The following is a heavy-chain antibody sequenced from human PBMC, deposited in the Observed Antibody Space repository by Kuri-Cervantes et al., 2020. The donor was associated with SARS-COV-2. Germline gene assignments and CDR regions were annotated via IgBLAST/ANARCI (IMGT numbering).Heavy chain of an antibody. V-gene: IGHV3-21*01. Sequence: GESLKISCAASGFTFSSYSMNWVRQAPGKGLEWVSSISSSSSYIYYADSVKGRFTISRDNAKNSLYLQMNSLRAEDTAAYYCARTLGEDIVVVPAATFDYWGQGTLVTVSS. CDR1: GFTFSSYS. CDR3: ARTLGEDIVVVPAATFDY. CDR2: ISSSSSYI. J-gene: IGHJ4*02. D-gene: IGHD2-2*01.